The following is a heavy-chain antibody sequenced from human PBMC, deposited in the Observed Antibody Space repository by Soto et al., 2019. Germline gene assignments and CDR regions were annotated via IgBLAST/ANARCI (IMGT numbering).Heavy chain of an antibody. D-gene: IGHD6-13*01. CDR2: IIPIFGTA. J-gene: IGHJ6*02. CDR3: ARGTQQLVLYGMDV. CDR1: GGTFSSYA. Sequence: SVKVSFKASGGTFSSYAISWVRQAPGQGLEWMGGIIPIFGTANYAQKFQGRVTITADESTSTAYMELSSLRSEDTAVYYCARGTQQLVLYGMDVWGQGTTVTVSS. V-gene: IGHV1-69*13.